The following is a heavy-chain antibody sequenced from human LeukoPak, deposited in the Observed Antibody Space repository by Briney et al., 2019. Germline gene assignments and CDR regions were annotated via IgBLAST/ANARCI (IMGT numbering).Heavy chain of an antibody. CDR2: IKQDGSEK. D-gene: IGHD6-13*01. CDR1: GFTFNSFW. Sequence: SGGSLRLSCAASGFTFNSFWMSWVRQAPGKGLEWVASIKQDGSEKSYVGSVKGRFTMSRDNAENSLYLQMNNLRAEDTAVYYCATPGEQQLVHGYYGMDVWGQGTTVTVSS. CDR3: ATPGEQQLVHGYYGMDV. J-gene: IGHJ6*02. V-gene: IGHV3-7*01.